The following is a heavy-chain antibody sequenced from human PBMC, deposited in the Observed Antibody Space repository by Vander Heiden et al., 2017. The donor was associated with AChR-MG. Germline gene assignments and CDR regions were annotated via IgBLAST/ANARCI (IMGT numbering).Heavy chain of an antibody. CDR3: AKGSEKRYTSGPRPVMDV. V-gene: IGHV3-23*01. Sequence: EVQLLESGGGLVQPGGSLRLSCAASGFTFSSSAMNWVRQAPGKGLEWVSGISGSGGSIYYADSVKGRFTISRDNSMNTLYVQVNSLRAEDTAVYYCAKGSEKRYTSGPRPVMDVWGKGTTVTVSS. CDR1: GFTFSSSA. D-gene: IGHD6-19*01. CDR2: ISGSGGSI. J-gene: IGHJ6*03.